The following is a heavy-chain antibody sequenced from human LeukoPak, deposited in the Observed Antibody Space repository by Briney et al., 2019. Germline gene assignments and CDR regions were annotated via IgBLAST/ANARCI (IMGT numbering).Heavy chain of an antibody. V-gene: IGHV3-33*03. CDR3: AKDIVVLYGDP. Sequence: PGGSLRLSCAASGFTFSSYGMNWVRQAPGKGLEWVATIGSDGNKKYYADSVKGRFAISRDNSKNTLYLQMNNLRAEDTAVYYCAKDIVVLYGDPWGQGTLVTVSS. J-gene: IGHJ5*02. CDR2: IGSDGNKK. D-gene: IGHD2-15*01. CDR1: GFTFSSYG.